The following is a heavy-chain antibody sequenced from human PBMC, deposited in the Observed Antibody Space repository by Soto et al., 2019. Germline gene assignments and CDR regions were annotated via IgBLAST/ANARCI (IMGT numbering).Heavy chain of an antibody. CDR3: ATIEVTMVRGVIITYYFDY. CDR1: GYTLTELS. D-gene: IGHD3-10*01. V-gene: IGHV1-24*01. Sequence: ASVKVSCKVSGYTLTELSMHWVRQAPGKGLDWMGGFDPEDGETIYAQKFQGRVTMTEDTSTDTAYMELSSLRSEDTAVYYCATIEVTMVRGVIITYYFDYWGQGTLVTVSS. CDR2: FDPEDGET. J-gene: IGHJ4*02.